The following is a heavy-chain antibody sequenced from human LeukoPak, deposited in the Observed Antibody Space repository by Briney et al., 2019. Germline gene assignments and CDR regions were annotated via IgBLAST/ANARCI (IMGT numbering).Heavy chain of an antibody. Sequence: ASVKVSCKASGYTFTSYYMHWVRQAPGQGLEWTGIINPSGGSTSYAQKFQGRVTMTRDTSTSTVYMELSSLRSEDTAVYYCARAAVVPAAISFGDYWGQGTLVTVSS. D-gene: IGHD2-2*02. CDR1: GYTFTSYY. V-gene: IGHV1-46*01. CDR3: ARAAVVPAAISFGDY. J-gene: IGHJ4*02. CDR2: INPSGGST.